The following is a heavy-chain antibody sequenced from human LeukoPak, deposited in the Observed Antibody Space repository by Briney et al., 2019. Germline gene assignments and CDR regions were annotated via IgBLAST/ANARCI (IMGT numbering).Heavy chain of an antibody. CDR3: ARHEIVVVPAAIWGGWFDP. D-gene: IGHD2-2*01. Sequence: PSETLSLTCTVSGGSISSSSYFWRWIRQPPGKVLEWFGCIYYSGSTYYNPSLKSRVTISVATSKNQFSLKLSSVTAADTAVYYCARHEIVVVPAAIWGGWFDPWGQGTLATVSS. CDR2: IYYSGST. J-gene: IGHJ5*02. V-gene: IGHV4-39*01. CDR1: GGSISSSSYF.